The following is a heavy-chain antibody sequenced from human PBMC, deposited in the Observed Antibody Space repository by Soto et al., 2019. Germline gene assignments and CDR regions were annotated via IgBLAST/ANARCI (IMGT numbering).Heavy chain of an antibody. CDR1: GFTFSSYS. V-gene: IGHV3-21*01. CDR2: ISSSSSYI. Sequence: KPGGSLRLSCAASGFTFSSYSMNWVRQAPGKGLEWVSSISSSSSYIYYADSVKGRFTISRDNAKNSLYLQMNSLRAEDTAVYYCARGHYDSSGYYSPGPDYWGQGTLVTVSS. D-gene: IGHD3-22*01. J-gene: IGHJ4*02. CDR3: ARGHYDSSGYYSPGPDY.